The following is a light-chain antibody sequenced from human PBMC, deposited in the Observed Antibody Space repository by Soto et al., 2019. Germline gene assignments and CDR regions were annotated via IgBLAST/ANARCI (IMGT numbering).Light chain of an antibody. CDR3: HQYGTTPWT. CDR2: AAS. Sequence: EIVLTQSPGTLSLSPGERATLSCRASQSVANNFLAWYQQKPGQAPRLLIFAASKRASDIPARFSGSGSGSDFTLTISRLEPADFAEYYCHQYGTTPWTFGQGTKVEIK. J-gene: IGKJ1*01. CDR1: QSVANNF. V-gene: IGKV3-20*01.